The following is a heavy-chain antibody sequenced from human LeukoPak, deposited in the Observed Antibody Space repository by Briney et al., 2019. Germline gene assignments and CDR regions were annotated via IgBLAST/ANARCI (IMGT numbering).Heavy chain of an antibody. V-gene: IGHV3-72*01. CDR3: VRPSQGYFQN. J-gene: IGHJ1*01. Sequence: GGSLRLSCAASGFDFSEHEMDWVRQAPGRGHEWLARIRNKNHGYTTEYAASVKGRFTTSRDDSTNSLRLQMNSLKTDDTAVYYCVRPSQGYFQNWGQGTLVTVSS. CDR1: GFDFSEHE. CDR2: IRNKNHGYTT.